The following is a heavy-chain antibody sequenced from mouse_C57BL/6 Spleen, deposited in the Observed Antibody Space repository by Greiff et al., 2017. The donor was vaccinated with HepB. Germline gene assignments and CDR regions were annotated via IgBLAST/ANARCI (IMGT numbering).Heavy chain of an antibody. Sequence: EVMLVESGGGLVQPKGSLKLSCAASGFTFNTYAMHWVRQAPGKGLEWVARIRSNSSNYATYYADSVKDRFTISRDYSQSMLYLQMNNMKTEDTAMYYCVRADYYGSSYWYFDVWGTGTTVTVSS. J-gene: IGHJ1*03. V-gene: IGHV10-3*01. CDR1: GFTFNTYA. CDR3: VRADYYGSSYWYFDV. CDR2: IRSNSSNYAT. D-gene: IGHD1-1*01.